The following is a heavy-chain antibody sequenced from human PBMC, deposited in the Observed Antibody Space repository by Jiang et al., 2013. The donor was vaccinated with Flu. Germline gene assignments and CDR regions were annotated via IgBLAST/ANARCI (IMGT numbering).Heavy chain of an antibody. V-gene: IGHV4-39*01. CDR1: GDSISSSTFY. CDR3: ARLRGYCSGGSCLTPDY. J-gene: IGHJ4*02. CDR2: FYYSGST. D-gene: IGHD2-15*01. Sequence: GSGLVKPSETLSLTCTVSGDSISSSTFYWGWIRQPPGKGLEWIGSFYYSGSTYYNPSLKSRVTISVDTSKNQFSLKLSSVTAADTAVYYCARLRGYCSGGSCLTPDYWGQ.